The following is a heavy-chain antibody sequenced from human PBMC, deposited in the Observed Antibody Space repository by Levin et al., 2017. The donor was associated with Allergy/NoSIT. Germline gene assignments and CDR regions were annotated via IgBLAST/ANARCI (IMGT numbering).Heavy chain of an antibody. D-gene: IGHD3-10*01. CDR2: ISAYNGNT. Sequence: GASVKVSCKASGYTFTSYGISWVRQAPGQGLEWMGWISAYNGNTNYAQKLQGRVTMTTDTSTSTAYMELRSLRSDDTAVYYCARLGTMVRGVSYYYGMDVWGQGTTVTVSS. CDR3: ARLGTMVRGVSYYYGMDV. V-gene: IGHV1-18*01. CDR1: GYTFTSYG. J-gene: IGHJ6*02.